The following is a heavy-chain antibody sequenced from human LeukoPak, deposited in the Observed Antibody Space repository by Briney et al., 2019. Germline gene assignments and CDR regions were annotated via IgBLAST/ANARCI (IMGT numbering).Heavy chain of an antibody. CDR1: GFTLSHYW. CDR3: ARGGCPGAFDY. J-gene: IGHJ4*02. Sequence: PGGSLRLSCAASGFTLSHYWMHWVRQGPGKGLVWVSLIQNDGSTTNYADSVKGRFTISRDNAKNTLYLQMNSLRDEDTAVYYCARGGCPGAFDYWGRGTLVTVSS. CDR2: IQNDGSTT. V-gene: IGHV3-74*01. D-gene: IGHD2-15*01.